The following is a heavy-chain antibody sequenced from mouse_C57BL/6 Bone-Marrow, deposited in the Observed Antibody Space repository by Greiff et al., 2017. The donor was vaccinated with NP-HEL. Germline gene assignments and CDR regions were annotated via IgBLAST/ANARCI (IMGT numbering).Heavy chain of an antibody. CDR2: INPGSGGT. D-gene: IGHD1-1*02. Sequence: VQLQQSGAELVRPGTSVKESCKASGYAFTNYLIEWVKQRPGQGLEWIGVINPGSGGTNYNEKFKGKATLTADKSSSTAYMQLSSLTSEDSAVYFCARGVGLFDYWGQGTTLTVSS. V-gene: IGHV1-54*01. CDR1: GYAFTNYL. CDR3: ARGVGLFDY. J-gene: IGHJ2*01.